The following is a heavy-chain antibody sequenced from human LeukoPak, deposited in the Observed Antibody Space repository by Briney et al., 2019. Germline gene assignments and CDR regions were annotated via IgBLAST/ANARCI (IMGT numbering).Heavy chain of an antibody. J-gene: IGHJ4*02. V-gene: IGHV3-30*01. CDR2: ISSGGTYE. Sequence: SGGSLRLSCAASGFTFSNYAMHWVRQAPGKGLEWVSLISSGGTYEYYADSAKGRFTISRDNSKNTLYLQLNSLRAEDTAVYYCARDSTYYYDSGSSGPHYFDNWGQGTLVTVSS. CDR1: GFTFSNYA. CDR3: ARDSTYYYDSGSSGPHYFDN. D-gene: IGHD3-10*01.